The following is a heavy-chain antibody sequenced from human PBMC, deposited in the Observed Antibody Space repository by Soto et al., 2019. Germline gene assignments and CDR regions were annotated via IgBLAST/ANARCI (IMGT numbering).Heavy chain of an antibody. CDR3: ARNPDYCTSNTFYSLGC. CDR1: GYIFTHYY. D-gene: IGHD2-21*01. CDR2: INPSDGST. Sequence: QVQLVQSGAEVKKPGASVKVSCKASGYIFTHYYVYWVRQAPGQGLVWIGMINPSDGSTSYAQKYPGRVTITRDTSTSTVYMELSSLRSVDTAVYYWARNPDYCTSNTFYSLGCWGQGTLVTVSS. V-gene: IGHV1-46*01. J-gene: IGHJ4*02.